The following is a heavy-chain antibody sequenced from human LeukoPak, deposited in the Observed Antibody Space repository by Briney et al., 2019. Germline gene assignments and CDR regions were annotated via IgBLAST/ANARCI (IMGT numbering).Heavy chain of an antibody. CDR1: GYSFTNYW. J-gene: IGHJ3*02. D-gene: IGHD2-15*01. V-gene: IGHV5-51*01. CDR2: IYPDDSDT. Sequence: GESLKISCKGSGYSFTNYWIGWVRQMPGKGLEWMGIIYPDDSDTRYSPSFQGQVTISADKSITTAYLQWSSLKASDTAMYYCARRVVIAAHDAFDIWGQGTRVSVSS. CDR3: ARRVVIAAHDAFDI.